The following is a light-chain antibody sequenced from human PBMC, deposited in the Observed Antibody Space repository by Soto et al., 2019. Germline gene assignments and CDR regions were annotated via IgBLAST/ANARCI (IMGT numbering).Light chain of an antibody. J-gene: IGKJ1*01. V-gene: IGKV3-15*01. CDR3: QQYDSSWT. CDR1: QSVSSN. CDR2: GAY. Sequence: EIVMTQSPATLSVSPGERATLSCRASQSVSSNLAWYQQKPGQAPRLLIYGAYTRATGIPARFSGSGSGTDFTLTISSLEPEDFAVYYCQQYDSSWTFGQGTKVDIK.